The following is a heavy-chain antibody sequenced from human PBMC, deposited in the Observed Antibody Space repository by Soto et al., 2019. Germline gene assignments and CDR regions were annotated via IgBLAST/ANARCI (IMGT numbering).Heavy chain of an antibody. CDR2: SSWDGGST. CDR3: ARDGVTGTTNYYYYTDV. CDR1: GFTFDDYT. D-gene: IGHD1-7*01. V-gene: IGHV3-43*01. J-gene: IGHJ6*03. Sequence: QPGGSLRLSCAASGFTFDDYTMHWVRQAPGKGLEWVSLSSWDGGSTYYADSVKGRFTISRDNAKNSLYLQMNSLRAEDTAVYYCARDGVTGTTNYYYYTDVWGKGTTVTVSS.